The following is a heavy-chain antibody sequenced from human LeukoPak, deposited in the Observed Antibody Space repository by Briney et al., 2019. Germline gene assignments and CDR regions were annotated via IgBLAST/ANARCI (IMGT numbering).Heavy chain of an antibody. CDR1: GFTFSSYA. CDR2: ISGSGGST. D-gene: IGHD2-2*01. V-gene: IGHV3-23*01. CDR3: AKDPYCSSTSCYL. Sequence: PGGSLRLSCAASGFTFSSYAMSWVRQAPGKGLGWVSAISGSGGSTYYADSVKGRFTISRDNSKNTLYLQMNSLRAEDTAVYYCAKDPYCSSTSCYLWGQGTLVTVSS. J-gene: IGHJ4*02.